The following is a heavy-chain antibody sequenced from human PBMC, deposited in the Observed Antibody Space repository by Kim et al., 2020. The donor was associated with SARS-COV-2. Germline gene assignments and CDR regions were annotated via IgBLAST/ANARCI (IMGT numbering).Heavy chain of an antibody. J-gene: IGHJ4*02. V-gene: IGHV3-30*03. CDR2: NK. Sequence: NKYYADSVKGRFTISRDNSRNTVYLQMNSLGREDTAFYYCARGGTYYDIDYWGQGTLVTVSS. D-gene: IGHD3-3*01. CDR3: ARGGTYYDIDY.